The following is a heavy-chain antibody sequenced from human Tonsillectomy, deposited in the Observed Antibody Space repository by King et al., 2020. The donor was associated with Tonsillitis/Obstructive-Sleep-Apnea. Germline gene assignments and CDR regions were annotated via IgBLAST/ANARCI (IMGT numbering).Heavy chain of an antibody. Sequence: QLVQSGAEVKKPGASVKVSCKASGYTFTGYCMHWVRQAPGQGLEWMGWINPNSGGTNYAQKFKGWVTMTRDTSISTTYMALSRLRSDDTAVYYCARAPNLGGAQFDYWGQGTLVTVSS. V-gene: IGHV1-2*04. D-gene: IGHD3-16*01. J-gene: IGHJ4*02. CDR2: INPNSGGT. CDR3: ARAPNLGGAQFDY. CDR1: GYTFTGYC.